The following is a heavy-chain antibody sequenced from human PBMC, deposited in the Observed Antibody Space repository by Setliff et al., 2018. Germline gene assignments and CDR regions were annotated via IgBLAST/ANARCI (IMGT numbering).Heavy chain of an antibody. D-gene: IGHD6-6*01. CDR2: ILYDGSNK. J-gene: IGHJ4*02. CDR3: AKRGHYSSSDGLSFDF. V-gene: IGHV3-30*02. Sequence: GGSLRLSCAASGFTFSSYGMHWVRQAPGKGLEWVAFILYDGSNKYYADSVKGRFTISRDNAKNSLYLQMNSLRAEDTAVYYCAKRGHYSSSDGLSFDFWGQGTQVTVSS. CDR1: GFTFSSYG.